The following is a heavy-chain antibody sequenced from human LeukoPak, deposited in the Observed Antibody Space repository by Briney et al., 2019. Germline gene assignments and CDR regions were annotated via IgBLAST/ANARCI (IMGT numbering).Heavy chain of an antibody. CDR3: ARELPNMVDY. D-gene: IGHD1-26*01. CDR2: IYYSGST. V-gene: IGHV4-39*07. Sequence: SETLSLTCTVSGGSISSSSYYWGWIRQPPGKGLEWIGSIYYSGSTYYNPPLKSRVTISVDTSKNQFSLKLSSVTAADTAVYYCARELPNMVDYWGQGTLVTVSS. CDR1: GGSISSSSYY. J-gene: IGHJ4*02.